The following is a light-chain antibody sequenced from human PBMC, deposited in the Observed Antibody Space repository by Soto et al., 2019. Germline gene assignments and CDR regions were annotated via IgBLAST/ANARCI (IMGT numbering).Light chain of an antibody. Sequence: EIVLTQSPATLSLSPGERDTLSCRASQSVSSYLAWYQQKPSQAPRLLIYDASNRATGIPARFSGSGSGTDFTLTISSLEPEDFAVYYCQQRSNWPPYTFGQGTKVDIK. V-gene: IGKV3-11*01. CDR3: QQRSNWPPYT. CDR1: QSVSSY. J-gene: IGKJ2*01. CDR2: DAS.